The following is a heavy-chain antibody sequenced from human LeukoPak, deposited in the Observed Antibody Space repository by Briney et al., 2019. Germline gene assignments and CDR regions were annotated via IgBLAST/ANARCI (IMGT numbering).Heavy chain of an antibody. J-gene: IGHJ4*02. CDR2: VSHTGGS. V-gene: IGHV4-39*07. CDR1: GDSISSNSYY. CDR3: ARRSSGWPPDY. Sequence: SETLSLTCNVSGDSISSNSYYWGWIRQPPGKGLEWIASVSHTGGSDYNPSLESRVTMSVDTSENQISLKLTSVTAADTAVYYCARRSSGWPPDYWGQGTLVTVSS. D-gene: IGHD6-19*01.